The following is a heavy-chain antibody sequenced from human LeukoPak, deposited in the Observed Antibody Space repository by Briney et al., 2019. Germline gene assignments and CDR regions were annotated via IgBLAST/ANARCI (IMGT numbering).Heavy chain of an antibody. V-gene: IGHV1-18*01. CDR1: GYTFTSYG. Sequence: ASVKVSCKASGYTFTSYGISWVRQAPGQGLEWMGWISAYNGNTNYAQKLQGRVTMTTDTSTSTAYMELRSLRSDDTAVYYCARETPQGQQQHYYYYYGMDAWGQGTTVTVSS. J-gene: IGHJ6*02. CDR3: ARETPQGQQQHYYYYYGMDA. D-gene: IGHD6-13*01. CDR2: ISAYNGNT.